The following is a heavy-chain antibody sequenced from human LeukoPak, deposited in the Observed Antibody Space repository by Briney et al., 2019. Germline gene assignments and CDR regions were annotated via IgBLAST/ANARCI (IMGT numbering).Heavy chain of an antibody. D-gene: IGHD3-3*01. J-gene: IGHJ4*02. CDR1: DGSLRHYC. CDR3: ARGAFWNNYYFDS. V-gene: IGHV4-59*01. CDR2: IYSSGSA. Sequence: SENLSLTCTVPDGSLRHYCWSWIRQPPGKGLEWIGYIYSSGSANYNPSLKSRVTISVDTSQNQFSLRLSSVTAADTAVYYCARGAFWNNYYFDSWGQGTLVTVSS.